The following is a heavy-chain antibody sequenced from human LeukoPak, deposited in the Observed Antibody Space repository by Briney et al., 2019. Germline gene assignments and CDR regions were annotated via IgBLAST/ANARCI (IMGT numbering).Heavy chain of an antibody. CDR2: FDPEDGET. J-gene: IGHJ4*02. Sequence: ASVKVSCKVSGYTLTELSMHWMRQAPGKGLEWMGGFDPEDGETIYAQKFQGRVTMTEDTSTDTAYMELSSLRSEDTAVYYCATSRDGYNLPDYWGQGTLSPSPQ. CDR1: GYTLTELS. CDR3: ATSRDGYNLPDY. V-gene: IGHV1-24*01. D-gene: IGHD5-24*01.